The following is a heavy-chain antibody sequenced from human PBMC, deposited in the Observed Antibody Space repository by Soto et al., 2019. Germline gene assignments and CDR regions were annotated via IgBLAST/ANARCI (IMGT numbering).Heavy chain of an antibody. CDR2: IIPIFGTA. CDR3: ASKLGYCSGGSCYSADGENAFDI. D-gene: IGHD2-15*01. J-gene: IGHJ3*02. V-gene: IGHV1-69*13. CDR1: GGTFSSYA. Sequence: SVKVACKASGGTFSSYAISWVRQAPGQGLEWMGGIIPIFGTANYAQKFQGRVTITADESTSTAYMELSSLRSEDTAVYYCASKLGYCSGGSCYSADGENAFDIWGQGTMVTVSS.